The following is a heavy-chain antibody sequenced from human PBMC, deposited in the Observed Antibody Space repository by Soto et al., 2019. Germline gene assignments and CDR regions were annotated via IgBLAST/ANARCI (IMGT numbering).Heavy chain of an antibody. V-gene: IGHV1-3*05. J-gene: IGHJ4*02. CDR3: ARAVAVPADFDY. D-gene: IGHD6-19*01. Sequence: QVQLVQSGAEEKKPGASVKVSCKASGYTFTGYAMHWVRQAPGQRLEWMGWINAGNGNTKYSQKFQVRVTITRDKSASTAYMELSSLRSEDTAVYYCARAVAVPADFDYWGQGTLVTVSS. CDR1: GYTFTGYA. CDR2: INAGNGNT.